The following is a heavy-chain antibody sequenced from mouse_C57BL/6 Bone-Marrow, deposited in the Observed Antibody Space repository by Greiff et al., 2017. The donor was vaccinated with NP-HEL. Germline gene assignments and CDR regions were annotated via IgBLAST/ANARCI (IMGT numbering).Heavy chain of an antibody. J-gene: IGHJ3*01. CDR1: GYTFTSYG. CDR3: ARRGFITTG. Sequence: QVQLQQSGAELARPGASVKLSCKASGYTFTSYGISWVKQRTGQGLEWIGEIYPRSGNTYYNEKFKGKATLTTDKSSSTAYLELRSLTSEYAAGDFCARRGFITTGWGQGTLVTVSA. V-gene: IGHV1-81*01. CDR2: IYPRSGNT. D-gene: IGHD1-1*01.